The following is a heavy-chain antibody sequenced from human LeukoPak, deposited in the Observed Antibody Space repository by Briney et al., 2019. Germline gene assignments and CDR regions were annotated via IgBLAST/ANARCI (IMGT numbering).Heavy chain of an antibody. V-gene: IGHV3-53*01. J-gene: IGHJ3*02. CDR1: GLTVSSNY. D-gene: IGHD1-26*01. CDR3: ARAGVSGILRGAFDI. CDR2: INPGGST. Sequence: GGSLRLSCAASGLTVSSNYMTRVRQAPGKGLEWVSLINPGGSTFYADSVKGRFTISRDNFRNTLYLQVNSLRAEDTAVYYCARAGVSGILRGAFDIWGQGTMVTVSS.